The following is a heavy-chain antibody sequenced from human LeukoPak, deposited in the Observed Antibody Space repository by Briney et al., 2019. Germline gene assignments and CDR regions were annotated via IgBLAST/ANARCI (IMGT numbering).Heavy chain of an antibody. V-gene: IGHV1-69*06. CDR1: GGIFSSYA. Sequence: ASVKVSCKASGGIFSSYAISWVRQAPGQGLEWMGGIIPIFGTANYAQKLQGRVTITADKSTSTAYMELSSLRSEDTAVYYCATVKGYDSSGYHDAFDIWGQGTMVTVSS. J-gene: IGHJ3*02. CDR2: IIPIFGTA. CDR3: ATVKGYDSSGYHDAFDI. D-gene: IGHD3-22*01.